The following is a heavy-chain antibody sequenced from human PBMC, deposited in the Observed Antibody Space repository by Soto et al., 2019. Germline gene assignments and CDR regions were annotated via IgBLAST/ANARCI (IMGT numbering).Heavy chain of an antibody. CDR3: VRGSSNWNGIDH. CDR2: INPDGSES. Sequence: EVQLVESGGGLVQPGGSLRLSCAASGFTFSNYWMHWVRQAPGKGLVWVSRINPDGSESIYADSVKGRFTISRDNAKNTLSVQMNSLRAEDTALYYCVRGSSNWNGIDHWGQGTLVTVSS. J-gene: IGHJ4*02. V-gene: IGHV3-74*01. CDR1: GFTFSNYW. D-gene: IGHD1-1*01.